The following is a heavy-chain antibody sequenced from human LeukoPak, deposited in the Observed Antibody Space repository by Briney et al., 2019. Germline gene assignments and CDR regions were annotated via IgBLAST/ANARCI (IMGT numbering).Heavy chain of an antibody. CDR3: ARDADSSGYDAFDI. CDR2: ISSSSSTI. Sequence: PGGSLRLSCAASGFTFSSYSMNWVRQAPGKGLEWVSYISSSSSTIYYADSVKGRFTISRDNAKNSLYLQMNSLRAEDTAVYYCARDADSSGYDAFDIWGQGTMVTVSS. D-gene: IGHD6-19*01. J-gene: IGHJ3*02. CDR1: GFTFSSYS. V-gene: IGHV3-48*01.